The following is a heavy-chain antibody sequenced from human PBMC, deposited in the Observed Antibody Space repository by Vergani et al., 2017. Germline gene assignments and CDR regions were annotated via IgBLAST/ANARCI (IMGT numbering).Heavy chain of an antibody. CDR1: GGSISSYY. D-gene: IGHD6-13*01. Sequence: QVQLQESGPGLVKPSETLSLTCTVSGGSISSYYWSWIRQPPGKGLEWIGYIYYSGSTNYNPSLKSRVTISVDTSKNQFSLKLSSVTAADTAVYYCARSARDSSSWEYYYGMDVWGQGTTVTVSS. CDR2: IYYSGST. CDR3: ARSARDSSSWEYYYGMDV. J-gene: IGHJ6*02. V-gene: IGHV4-59*01.